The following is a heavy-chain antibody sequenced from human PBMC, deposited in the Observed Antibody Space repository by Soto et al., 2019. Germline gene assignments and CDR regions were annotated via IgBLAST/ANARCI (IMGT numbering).Heavy chain of an antibody. CDR3: ARWRWNYLFDY. Sequence: ASETLSLTCTVSGVSISSYYWSWIRQPPGKGLEWIGYIYYSGSTNYNPSLKSRVTISVDTSKNQFSLKLSSVTAADTAVYYCARWRWNYLFDYWGQGTLVTVSS. V-gene: IGHV4-59*01. CDR1: GVSISSYY. CDR2: IYYSGST. D-gene: IGHD1-7*01. J-gene: IGHJ4*02.